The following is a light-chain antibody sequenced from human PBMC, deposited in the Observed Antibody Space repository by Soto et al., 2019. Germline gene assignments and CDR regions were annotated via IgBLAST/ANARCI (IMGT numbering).Light chain of an antibody. Sequence: QSALTQPPSASGSPGQSVAISCTGTSSDVGGYDYVSWYQQHPGKAPKLMIYEVNKRPSGVPDRFSGSKSGNTASLTVSGLQAEDEADYYCSSYGGNNNLVFGGVTKLTVL. CDR2: EVN. CDR1: SSDVGGYDY. V-gene: IGLV2-8*01. CDR3: SSYGGNNNLV. J-gene: IGLJ2*01.